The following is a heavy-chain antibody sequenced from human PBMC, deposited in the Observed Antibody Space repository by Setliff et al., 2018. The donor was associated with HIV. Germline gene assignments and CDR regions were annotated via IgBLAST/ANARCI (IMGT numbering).Heavy chain of an antibody. V-gene: IGHV4-59*11. CDR3: ARGVVDYDFWSGSGDYYYMDV. Sequence: PSKTLSLTCTVSGGSISSHYWSWTRQSPGKGLEWIGYFYYSGTTNYNPSLKSRVTISADTSKNQISLKVKSVTAADTAVYYCARGVVDYDFWSGSGDYYYMDVWGKGTTVTVSS. CDR2: FYYSGTT. CDR1: GGSISSHY. J-gene: IGHJ6*03. D-gene: IGHD3-3*01.